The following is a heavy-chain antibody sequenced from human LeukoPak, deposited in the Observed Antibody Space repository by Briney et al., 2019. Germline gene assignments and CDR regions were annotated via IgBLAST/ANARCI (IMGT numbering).Heavy chain of an antibody. CDR1: GYTFTGYY. Sequence: EASVKVSCKASGYTFTGYYMHWVRQAPGQGLEWMGWINPNSGGTNYAQKFRGRVAMTRDTSISTAYMELSRLRSDDTAVYYCARDRLDIVVVPALNWFDPWGQGTLVTVSS. D-gene: IGHD2-2*03. CDR3: ARDRLDIVVVPALNWFDP. CDR2: INPNSGGT. V-gene: IGHV1-2*02. J-gene: IGHJ5*02.